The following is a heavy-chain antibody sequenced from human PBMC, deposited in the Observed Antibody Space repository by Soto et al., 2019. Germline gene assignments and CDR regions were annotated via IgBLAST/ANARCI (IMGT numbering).Heavy chain of an antibody. CDR2: INHSGST. V-gene: IGHV4-34*01. CDR1: GGSFSGYY. D-gene: IGHD4-4*01. CDR3: ARGMTTVTTIDY. Sequence: ETLSLTCAVYGGSFSGYYWSWIRQPPGKGLEWIGEINHSGSTNYNPSLKSRVTISVDTSKNQFSLKLSSVTAADTAVYYCARGMTTVTTIDYWGQGTLVTVSS. J-gene: IGHJ4*02.